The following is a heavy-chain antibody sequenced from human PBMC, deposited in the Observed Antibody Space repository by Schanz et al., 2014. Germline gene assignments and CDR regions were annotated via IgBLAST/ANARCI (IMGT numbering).Heavy chain of an antibody. V-gene: IGHV3-30*18. Sequence: QVQLVESGGGVVQPGRSLRLSCAASGFTFSGYGMHWVRQAPGKGLGWVAIISYDGRHKNYADSVKGRFTISRDNSKNTLHLQMNSLRVEDTAVYYCAKDDTQVNGLDVWGQGTPVTVSS. CDR1: GFTFSGYG. J-gene: IGHJ6*02. CDR2: ISYDGRHK. CDR3: AKDDTQVNGLDV.